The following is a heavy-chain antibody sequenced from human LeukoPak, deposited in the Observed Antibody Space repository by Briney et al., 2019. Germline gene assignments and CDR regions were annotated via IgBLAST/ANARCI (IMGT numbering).Heavy chain of an antibody. CDR1: GGSISSYY. CDR3: ARVTTVTTRFDY. V-gene: IGHV4-59*01. Sequence: PSETLSLTCTVSGGSISSYYWSWIRQPPGKGLEWIGYMNNSGSANSHPSLKSRVTISVDTSKNQFSLKLSSVTAADTAVYYCARVTTVTTRFDYWGQGTLVTVSS. CDR2: MNNSGSA. D-gene: IGHD4-17*01. J-gene: IGHJ4*02.